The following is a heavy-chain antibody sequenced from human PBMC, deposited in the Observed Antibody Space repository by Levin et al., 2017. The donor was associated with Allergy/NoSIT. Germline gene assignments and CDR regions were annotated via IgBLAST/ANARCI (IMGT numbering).Heavy chain of an antibody. J-gene: IGHJ6*04. Sequence: GGSLRLSCTASGFTFGDHTMSWFRQAPGKGLEWVGFIRSKAYGGTSEYAASVKGRFSMSRDDSKGIAYLQMNSLKTEDTGVYYCSRGRGCRRFSCYIVDVWGKGTTVTVSS. V-gene: IGHV3-49*03. CDR2: IRSKAYGGTS. CDR3: SRGRGCRRFSCYIVDV. D-gene: IGHD2-2*02. CDR1: GFTFGDHT.